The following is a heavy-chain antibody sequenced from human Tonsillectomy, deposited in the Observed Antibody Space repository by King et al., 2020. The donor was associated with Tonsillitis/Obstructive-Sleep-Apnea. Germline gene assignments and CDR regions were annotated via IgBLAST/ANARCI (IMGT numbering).Heavy chain of an antibody. J-gene: IGHJ6*03. V-gene: IGHV4-34*01. CDR2: INHSGST. CDR1: GGSFSGYY. CDR3: ARGKGYCSSTSCYAHYYYYYYMDV. D-gene: IGHD2-2*01. Sequence: VQLQQWGAGLLKPSETLSLTCAVYGGSFSGYYWSWIRQPPGKGLEWIGEINHSGSTNYNPSLTSRVTISVDTSKNQFSLKLSSVTAADTAVYYCARGKGYCSSTSCYAHYYYYYYMDVWGKGTTVTVSS.